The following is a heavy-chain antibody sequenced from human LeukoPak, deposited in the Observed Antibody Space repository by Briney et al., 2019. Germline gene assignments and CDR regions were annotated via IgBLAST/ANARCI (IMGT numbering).Heavy chain of an antibody. CDR1: GFTFSSYE. CDR2: IYSNSDGGTT. Sequence: PGGSLRLSCAASGFTFSSYEMNWVRQAPGKGLEWVGRIYSNSDGGTTDYTAPVTGRFIISRDDSKNTVFLEMTSLRTDDTAVYYCAIYYDRQLHHGLIRYWGQGTLVTVSS. CDR3: AIYYDRQLHHGLIRY. V-gene: IGHV3-15*01. D-gene: IGHD3-16*01. J-gene: IGHJ4*02.